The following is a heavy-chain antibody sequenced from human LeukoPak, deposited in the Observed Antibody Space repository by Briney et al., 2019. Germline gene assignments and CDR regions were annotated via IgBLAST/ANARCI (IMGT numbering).Heavy chain of an antibody. Sequence: GASVKVSCKASGYTFPSYGISWVRQAPGQALEWMGWISAYNGIINYAQRLQGRVTMTTDTSTSTAYMELTSLRSDDTAVYYCARDDYYGSGSPYYGMDVWGQGTTVTVSS. J-gene: IGHJ6*02. CDR1: GYTFPSYG. D-gene: IGHD3-10*01. CDR2: ISAYNGII. CDR3: ARDDYYGSGSPYYGMDV. V-gene: IGHV1-18*01.